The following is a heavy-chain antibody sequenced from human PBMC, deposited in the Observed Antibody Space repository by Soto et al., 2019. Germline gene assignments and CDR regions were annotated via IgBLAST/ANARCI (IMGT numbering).Heavy chain of an antibody. CDR2: ITPTGAT. J-gene: IGHJ4*02. CDR3: ARTDKFNSQSSGWANRFDY. Sequence: EMQLLKSGGGLVQPGGSLRLFGAASGFPFTNYALTWVRQAPGKGLEWVSTITPTGATFSGDTVKGRFTISRDNSRSTVFLQLNSLRAEDTAMYYCARTDKFNSQSSGWANRFDYWGQGTLVTVSS. V-gene: IGHV3-23*01. D-gene: IGHD6-19*01. CDR1: GFPFTNYA.